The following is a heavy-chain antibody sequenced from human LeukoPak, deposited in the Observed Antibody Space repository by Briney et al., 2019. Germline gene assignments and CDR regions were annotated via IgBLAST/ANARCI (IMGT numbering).Heavy chain of an antibody. CDR2: IIPIFGTA. D-gene: IGHD2-2*01. V-gene: IGHV1-69*13. J-gene: IGHJ3*02. Sequence: ASVKVSCKASGGTFSSYAISWVRQAPGQGLEWMGGIIPIFGTANYAQKFQGRVTITADESTSTAYMELSSLRSEDTAVYYCAREMAPAAPRGDAFDIWGQGTMVTVSS. CDR1: GGTFSSYA. CDR3: AREMAPAAPRGDAFDI.